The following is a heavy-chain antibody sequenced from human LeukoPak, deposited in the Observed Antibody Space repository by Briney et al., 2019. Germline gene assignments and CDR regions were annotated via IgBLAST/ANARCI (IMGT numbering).Heavy chain of an antibody. CDR2: ISDGGGMT. CDR3: AKVSSSGYGSGGYLDWFDP. J-gene: IGHJ5*02. V-gene: IGHV3-23*01. Sequence: GGSLRLSCAASGITFSRYWMHWVRQAPGKGLVWVSAISDGGGMTYYADSVRGRFAISRDNSKNTLYLQMNSLRAEDTAVYYCAKVSSSGYGSGGYLDWFDPWGQGSLVTVSS. CDR1: GITFSRYW. D-gene: IGHD3-10*01.